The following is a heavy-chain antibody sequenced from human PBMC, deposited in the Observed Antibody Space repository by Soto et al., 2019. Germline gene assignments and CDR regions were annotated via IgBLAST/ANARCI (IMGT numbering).Heavy chain of an antibody. V-gene: IGHV4-61*01. Sequence: PSETLSLTCTVSGRSVSSGSYYWSWIRQPPGKGLEWIGYIYYSGSTNYNPSLKSRVTISVDTSKNQFSLKLSSVTAADTAVYYCARVGYSSSFASIFDYWGQGTLVTVSS. J-gene: IGHJ4*02. CDR2: IYYSGST. CDR1: GRSVSSGSYY. D-gene: IGHD6-13*01. CDR3: ARVGYSSSFASIFDY.